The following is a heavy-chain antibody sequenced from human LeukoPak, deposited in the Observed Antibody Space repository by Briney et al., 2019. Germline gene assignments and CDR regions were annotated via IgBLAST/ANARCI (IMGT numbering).Heavy chain of an antibody. CDR3: AKDRGSGSYDY. CDR2: ISYDGSNK. V-gene: IGHV3-30*18. J-gene: IGHJ4*02. Sequence: GRSLRLSCAASGFTFSSYGMHWVRQAPGKGLEWVAVISYDGSNKYYADSVKGRFTISRDNSKNTLYLQMNSLRAKDTAVYYCAKDRGSGSYDYWGQGTLVTVSS. D-gene: IGHD3-10*01. CDR1: GFTFSSYG.